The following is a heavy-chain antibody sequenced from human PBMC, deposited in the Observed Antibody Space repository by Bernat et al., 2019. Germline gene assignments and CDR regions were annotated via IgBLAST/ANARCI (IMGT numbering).Heavy chain of an antibody. D-gene: IGHD5-18*01. CDR1: GGSISSYY. J-gene: IGHJ4*02. Sequence: QVQLQESGPGLVKPSETLSLTFTVSGGSISSYYWSWIRQPPGKGLEWIGYIYYSGSTNYNPSLKSRVTISVDTSKNQFSLKLSSVTAADTAVYYCARGYSYGTFDYWGQGTLVTVSS. V-gene: IGHV4-59*01. CDR2: IYYSGST. CDR3: ARGYSYGTFDY.